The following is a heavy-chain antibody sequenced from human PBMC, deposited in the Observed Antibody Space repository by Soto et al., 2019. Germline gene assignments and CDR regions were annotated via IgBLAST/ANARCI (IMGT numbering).Heavy chain of an antibody. CDR3: ASKGYCSSTSCPRLYGLDV. J-gene: IGHJ6*02. CDR2: IDPSDSYT. CDR1: GYSFTSYW. V-gene: IGHV5-10-1*01. D-gene: IGHD2-2*01. Sequence: PGECLKISCKGSGYSFTSYWISWVRQMPGKGLEWMGRIDPSDSYTNYSPSFQGHVTISADKSISTAYLQWSSLKASDTAMYYCASKGYCSSTSCPRLYGLDVWGQGTTVTVSS.